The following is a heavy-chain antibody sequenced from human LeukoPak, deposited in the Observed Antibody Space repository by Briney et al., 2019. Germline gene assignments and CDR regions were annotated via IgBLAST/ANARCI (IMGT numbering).Heavy chain of an antibody. CDR1: GFTFTNYA. CDR2: ISESGGSK. Sequence: GGSLRLSCVASGFTFTNYAMNWVRQAPGKGLEWVSSISESGGSKYHADSVKGRFTISRDNSQNTLYLQMNSLRAEDTAVYYCAKRAAARTLDYWGQGTLVTVSS. J-gene: IGHJ4*02. V-gene: IGHV3-23*01. D-gene: IGHD6-6*01. CDR3: AKRAAARTLDY.